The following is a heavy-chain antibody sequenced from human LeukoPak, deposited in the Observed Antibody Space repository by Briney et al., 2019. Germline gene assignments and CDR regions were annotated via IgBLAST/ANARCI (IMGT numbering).Heavy chain of an antibody. CDR2: INHSGST. CDR1: GGSFSGYY. J-gene: IGHJ6*03. CDR3: ARVSRDSSGYVWPHYYYYYMDV. D-gene: IGHD3-22*01. Sequence: SETLSLTCAVYGGSFSGYYWSWIRQPPGKGLEWIGEINHSGSTNYNPSLKSRVTISVDTSKNQFSLKLSSVTAADTAVYYCARVSRDSSGYVWPHYYYYYMDVWGKGTTVTVSS. V-gene: IGHV4-34*01.